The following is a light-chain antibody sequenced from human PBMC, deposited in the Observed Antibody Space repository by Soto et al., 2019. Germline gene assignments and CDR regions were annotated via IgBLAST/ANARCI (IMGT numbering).Light chain of an antibody. CDR1: LSISSW. CDR2: AAS. J-gene: IGKJ4*01. V-gene: IGKV1-5*01. Sequence: RRTKNHYTLSASVGARVTITCRASLSISSWLAWYQQKPGKAPKLMIYAASSLQSGVPSRFSGSGSGTDFTLTISCLQPEDFTPYYSPLT. CDR3: PLT.